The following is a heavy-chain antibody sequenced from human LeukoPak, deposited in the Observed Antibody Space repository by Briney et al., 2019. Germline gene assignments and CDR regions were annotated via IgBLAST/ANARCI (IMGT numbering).Heavy chain of an antibody. D-gene: IGHD3-10*01. CDR1: GGSISSSSYY. CDR2: IYYSGST. CDR3: ARDTMGLD. Sequence: SETLSLTCTVSGGSISSSSYYWGWIRQPPGKGLEWIGSIYYSGSTYYNPSLKSRVTISVDTSKNQFSLKLSSVTAADTAVYYCARDTMGLDWGQGTLVTVSS. J-gene: IGHJ4*02. V-gene: IGHV4-39*07.